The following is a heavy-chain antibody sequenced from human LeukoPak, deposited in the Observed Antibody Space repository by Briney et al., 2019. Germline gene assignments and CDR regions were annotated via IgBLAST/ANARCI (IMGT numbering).Heavy chain of an antibody. CDR2: INPSGGST. J-gene: IGHJ3*02. Sequence: ASVKVSCKASGYTFTSYYMHWVRQAPGQGLEWMGLINPSGGSTSYAQKFQSRVTMTRDTSTSTVYMELSSVRSEDTAVYYCARSGPYGGNSETSDAFDIWGQGTMVTVSS. D-gene: IGHD4-23*01. CDR1: GYTFTSYY. CDR3: ARSGPYGGNSETSDAFDI. V-gene: IGHV1-46*01.